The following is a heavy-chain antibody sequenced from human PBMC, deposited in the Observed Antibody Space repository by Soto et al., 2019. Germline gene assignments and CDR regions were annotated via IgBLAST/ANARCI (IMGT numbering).Heavy chain of an antibody. CDR1: GGSINTFY. J-gene: IGHJ4*02. CDR2: ISYSGNT. CDR3: ARAPMVLSRSYFDS. D-gene: IGHD2-8*01. V-gene: IGHV4-59*01. Sequence: SETLSLTCTVSGGSINTFYWSWIRQPPGKGLEWIGYISYSGNTNYNPSLKSRVSISVDTSKNQLSLNLTSVTAADTAVYYCARAPMVLSRSYFDSWGQGTPVTVSS.